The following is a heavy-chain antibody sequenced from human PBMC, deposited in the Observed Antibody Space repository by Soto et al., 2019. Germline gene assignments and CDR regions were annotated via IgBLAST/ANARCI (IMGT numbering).Heavy chain of an antibody. CDR1: GGTFSSYA. CDR2: IIPIFGTA. J-gene: IGHJ5*02. Sequence: SVKVSCKASGGTFSSYAISWVRQAPGQGLEWMGGIIPIFGTANYAQKFQGRVTITADESTSTAYMELSSLRSEDTAVYYCAGGYCISTSCPNWFDPWGQGTLVTVSS. V-gene: IGHV1-69*13. CDR3: AGGYCISTSCPNWFDP. D-gene: IGHD2-2*01.